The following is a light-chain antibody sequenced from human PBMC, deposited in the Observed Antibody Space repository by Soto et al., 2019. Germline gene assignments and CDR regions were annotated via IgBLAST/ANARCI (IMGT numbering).Light chain of an antibody. Sequence: EIVLTQYTATLSLSPGERATLSCRDSQRVSSYLAWYQKKPGQAPRLLLYDASNRATGIPARFSGSGSGTDFTLTISSLEPEDFAVYYCQQRSNWPLTFGGGNKVEIK. V-gene: IGKV3-11*01. CDR3: QQRSNWPLT. CDR1: QRVSSY. CDR2: DAS. J-gene: IGKJ4*01.